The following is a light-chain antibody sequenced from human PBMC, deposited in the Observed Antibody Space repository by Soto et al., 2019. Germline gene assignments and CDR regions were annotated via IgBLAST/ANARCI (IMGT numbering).Light chain of an antibody. CDR2: WAS. CDR1: QSVLSSSNNKNY. V-gene: IGKV4-1*01. Sequence: DILLTHSPDSLAVSLGERATINCKSSQSVLSSSNNKNYLAWHQQKPGQPPKVLIYWASTRESGVPDRFSGTGSGADFTLTISSLQAEDVAVYYCQQYFSTPLTFGGGTKVDIK. J-gene: IGKJ4*01. CDR3: QQYFSTPLT.